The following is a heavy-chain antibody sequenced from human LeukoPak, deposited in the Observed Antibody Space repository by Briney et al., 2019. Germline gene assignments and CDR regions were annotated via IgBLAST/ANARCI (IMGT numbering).Heavy chain of an antibody. V-gene: IGHV3-74*01. D-gene: IGHD3-22*01. Sequence: GGSLRLSCAASGVTFSSDWMHCGRHAPGKGLGWVSGINSDGSSTSYAASVKGRFTISRDTAKNTPSLQLNSLTAEDTAVYYCAKASELIVVVRPHFDYWGQGTLVTVSS. CDR2: INSDGSST. J-gene: IGHJ4*02. CDR3: AKASELIVVVRPHFDY. CDR1: GVTFSSDW.